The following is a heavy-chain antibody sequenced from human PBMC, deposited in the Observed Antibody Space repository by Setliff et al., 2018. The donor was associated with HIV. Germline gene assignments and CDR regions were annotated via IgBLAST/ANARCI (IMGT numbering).Heavy chain of an antibody. J-gene: IGHJ5*02. Sequence: SETLSLTCTVYGGSFSGYYWTWIRQPPGKGLEFIGEMNHRGVIKHLSSLKSRVTMSIDTPQNQFSLKLTSVTATDTAVYYCANWNTTIDEDAWGQGTLVTVSS. CDR2: MNHRGVI. D-gene: IGHD5-18*01. CDR1: GGSFSGYY. V-gene: IGHV4-34*01. CDR3: ANWNTTIDEDA.